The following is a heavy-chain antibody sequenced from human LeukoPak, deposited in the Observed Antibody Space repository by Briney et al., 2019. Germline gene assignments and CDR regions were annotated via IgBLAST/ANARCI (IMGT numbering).Heavy chain of an antibody. J-gene: IGHJ6*02. CDR1: GYTFTSYG. V-gene: IGHV1-18*01. CDR2: ISAYNGNT. CDR3: AGRMAKFPYYYYGMDV. Sequence: ASVKVSCKASGYTFTSYGISWVRQAPGQGLEWMGWISAYNGNTNYAQKLQGRVTMTTDTSTSTAYMELRSLRSDDTAVYYCAGRMAKFPYYYYGMDVWGQGTTVTVSS. D-gene: IGHD5-24*01.